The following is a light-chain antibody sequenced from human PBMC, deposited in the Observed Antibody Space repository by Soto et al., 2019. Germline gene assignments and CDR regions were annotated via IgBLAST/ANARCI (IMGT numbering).Light chain of an antibody. V-gene: IGKV3-15*01. J-gene: IGKJ4*01. Sequence: EILRTQSPATLSVSPGERATLSCRASQSVSSSLDWYQLKPGQAPRLLIYGASTRATGVPARFSGSVSGTDFALTIGSLQSEDFAFYYCQQCDNWPLTFGGGNNVELK. CDR2: GAS. CDR3: QQCDNWPLT. CDR1: QSVSSS.